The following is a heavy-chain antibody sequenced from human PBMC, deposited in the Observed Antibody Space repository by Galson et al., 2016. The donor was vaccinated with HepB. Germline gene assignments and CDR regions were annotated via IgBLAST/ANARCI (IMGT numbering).Heavy chain of an antibody. J-gene: IGHJ5*01. Sequence: SETLSLTCTVSVGSVTGRYWSWIRQSPGKGLEWIGCVYHSGYSETSPSLKSRVTISVDPSNNQFSLKLTSVPAADTAVYYCERHYDVAPMGRSFDSWGQGARITVSS. CDR1: VGSVTGRY. D-gene: IGHD3-16*01. V-gene: IGHV4-59*08. CDR2: VYHSGYS. CDR3: ERHYDVAPMGRSFDS.